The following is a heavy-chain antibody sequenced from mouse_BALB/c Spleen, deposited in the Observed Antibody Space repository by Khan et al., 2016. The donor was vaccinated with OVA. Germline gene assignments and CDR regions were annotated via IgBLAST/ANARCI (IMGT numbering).Heavy chain of an antibody. CDR3: AREVRRGDFAY. V-gene: IGHV1-4*01. CDR2: IYPSSGKT. CDR1: GFTLTNYC. Sequence: VQLQESGAELVTPGPTVKMSCTASGFTLTNYCIHWVKQPPGQGLEWIGMIYPSSGKTEYNQNFKAKTTLTTDNSTSKAYLQLNSLPTDDSAVYYCAREVRRGDFAYWGQGTTLTVSS. D-gene: IGHD1-2*01. J-gene: IGHJ2*01.